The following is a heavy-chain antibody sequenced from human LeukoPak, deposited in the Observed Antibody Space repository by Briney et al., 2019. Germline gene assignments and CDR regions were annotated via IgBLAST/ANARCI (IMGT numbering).Heavy chain of an antibody. J-gene: IGHJ3*02. CDR2: IFHSGST. V-gene: IGHV4-4*02. Sequence: PSETLSLTCAVSGGSISISSSNWWSWVRQPPGKGLEWIGEIFHSGSTNYNPSLKSRVTISVDKSKNQFSLKLSSVTAADTAVYYCASPTTYDSSGCLAFDIWGQGTMVTVSS. CDR1: GGSISISSSNW. D-gene: IGHD3-22*01. CDR3: ASPTTYDSSGCLAFDI.